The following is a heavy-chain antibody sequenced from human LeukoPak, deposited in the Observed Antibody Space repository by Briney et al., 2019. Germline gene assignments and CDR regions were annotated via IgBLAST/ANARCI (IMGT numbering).Heavy chain of an antibody. Sequence: ASVKVSCKASGYTFTAYYLHWVRQAPGQGLEWMGWINPNSGVTNYAQKFQGRVTMTRDTSISTAYMELSRLRSDDTAVYYCATEGRWLQLAINHWGQGTLVTVSS. D-gene: IGHD5-24*01. CDR2: INPNSGVT. J-gene: IGHJ4*02. CDR3: ATEGRWLQLAINH. V-gene: IGHV1-2*02. CDR1: GYTFTAYY.